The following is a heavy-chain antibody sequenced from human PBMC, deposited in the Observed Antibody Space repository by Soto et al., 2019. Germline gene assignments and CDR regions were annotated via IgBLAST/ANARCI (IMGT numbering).Heavy chain of an antibody. V-gene: IGHV1-69*06. D-gene: IGHD3-22*01. CDR2: IIPIFGTA. J-gene: IGHJ4*02. CDR1: GGTFSSYA. Sequence: SVKVSCKASGGTFSSYAISRVRQAPGQGLEWMGGIIPIFGTANYAQKFQGRVTITADKSTSTAYMELSSLRSEDTAVYYCTNPYYDSSGYYFDYWGQGTLVTVSS. CDR3: TNPYYDSSGYYFDY.